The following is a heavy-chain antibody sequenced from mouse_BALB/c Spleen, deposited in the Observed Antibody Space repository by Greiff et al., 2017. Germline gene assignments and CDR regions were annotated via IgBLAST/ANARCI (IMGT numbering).Heavy chain of an antibody. D-gene: IGHD2-1*01. CDR2: INSNGGST. CDR3: ARYGNSSYWYFDV. V-gene: IGHV5-6-3*01. Sequence: EVQGVESGGGLVQPGGSLKLSCAASGFTFSSYGMSWVRQTPDKRLELVATINSNGGSTYYPDSVKGRFTISRDNAKNTLYLQMSSLKSEDTAMYYCARYGNSSYWYFDVWGAGTTVTVSS. CDR1: GFTFSSYG. J-gene: IGHJ1*01.